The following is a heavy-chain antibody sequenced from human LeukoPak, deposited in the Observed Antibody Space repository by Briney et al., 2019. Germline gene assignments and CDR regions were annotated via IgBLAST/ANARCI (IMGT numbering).Heavy chain of an antibody. V-gene: IGHV3-21*04. J-gene: IGHJ4*02. CDR1: GFTFSSYR. CDR3: AKGVVVAPDVTPFDY. Sequence: GGSLRFSCAASGFTFSSYRMTWVRQAPGKGLEWVSSISSSSSYIYYADSVKGRFTISRDNAKNSLYLQMNSLRAEDTAVYYCAKGVVVAPDVTPFDYWGQGTLVTVSS. CDR2: ISSSSSYI. D-gene: IGHD2-2*01.